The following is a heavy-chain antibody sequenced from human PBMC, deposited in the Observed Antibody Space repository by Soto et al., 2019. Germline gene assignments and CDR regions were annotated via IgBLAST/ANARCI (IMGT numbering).Heavy chain of an antibody. Sequence: DVQLLESGGGLAQPGGSLRLSCAASGFSFSSYAMVWVRQAPGKGLEWVAVISARGASSYLADSVKGRFALTRDNSKNVLSLEMNSLRAEDTAIYFCAKGSIEYSSSVDNWGEGTLVVVSS. CDR3: AKGSIEYSSSVDN. CDR2: ISARGASS. CDR1: GFSFSSYA. V-gene: IGHV3-23*01. J-gene: IGHJ4*02. D-gene: IGHD5-12*01.